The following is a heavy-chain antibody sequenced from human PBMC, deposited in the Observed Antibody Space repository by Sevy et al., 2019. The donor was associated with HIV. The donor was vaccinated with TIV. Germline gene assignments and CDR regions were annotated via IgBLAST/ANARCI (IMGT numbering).Heavy chain of an antibody. CDR1: GFTFSSYA. V-gene: IGHV3-23*01. CDR3: AVIQLYYYYMDV. J-gene: IGHJ6*03. Sequence: GGSLRLSCAASGFTFSSYAMSWVRQAPGKGLEWVSAISGSGGSTYYADSVKGRFTISRDSSKNTLYLQMNSLRAEDTAVYYCAVIQLYYYYMDVWGKGTTVTVSS. CDR2: ISGSGGST. D-gene: IGHD5-18*01.